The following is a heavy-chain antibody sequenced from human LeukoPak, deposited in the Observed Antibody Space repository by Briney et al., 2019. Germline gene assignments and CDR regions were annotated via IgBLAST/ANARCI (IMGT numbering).Heavy chain of an antibody. CDR2: VFYSSST. CDR1: GVSISSYD. V-gene: IGHV4-59*12. Sequence: SETLSLTCTVSGVSISSYDWTWLRQPLGRGLGWIGYVFYSSSTNYNPSLKSRVTISLDTSKKQFSLRLSSVTAADTAVYYCARDSTSDDAFDIWGQGTMVTVSS. J-gene: IGHJ3*02. CDR3: ARDSTSDDAFDI. D-gene: IGHD3-10*01.